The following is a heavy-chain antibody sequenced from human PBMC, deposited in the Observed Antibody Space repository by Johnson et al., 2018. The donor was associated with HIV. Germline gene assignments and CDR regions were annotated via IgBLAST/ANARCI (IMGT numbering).Heavy chain of an antibody. D-gene: IGHD5-24*01. Sequence: QEQLVESGGGLVKPGGSLRLSCVASRLTLSDSYMSWIRQAPGKGLEWVSYISGSGNAIYYADSVRGRFTISRDNARKSLYLQMNNLRAEDTAVYYCARSKLQFLAPDAFDIWGQGTMVTVSS. CDR1: RLTLSDSY. CDR2: ISGSGNAI. CDR3: ARSKLQFLAPDAFDI. V-gene: IGHV3-11*01. J-gene: IGHJ3*02.